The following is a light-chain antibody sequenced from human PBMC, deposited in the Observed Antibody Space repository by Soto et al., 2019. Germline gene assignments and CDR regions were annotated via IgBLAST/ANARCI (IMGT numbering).Light chain of an antibody. V-gene: IGKV3-15*01. CDR3: QQYNNWPLT. CDR1: QSVLNN. CDR2: AAS. J-gene: IGKJ4*01. Sequence: EIVLTQSPGTLSLSPGERATLSCRASQSVLNNLAWYQQKPGQAPRLLIYAASTRATGIPARFSGTGSGTAFTLTISSPQSEDFAVYYCQQYNNWPLTFGGGTKVDIK.